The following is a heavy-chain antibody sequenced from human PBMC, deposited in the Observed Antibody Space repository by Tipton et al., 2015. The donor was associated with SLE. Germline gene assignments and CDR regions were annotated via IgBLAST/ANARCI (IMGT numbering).Heavy chain of an antibody. V-gene: IGHV3-23*01. Sequence: SLRLSCAASGFPFSTYSMNWVRQAPGKGLEWVSVISGSGNTTNYADSVKGRFTISRDNSKNTLYLHMNSLNAEDTAEYYCSKEGAWSFDYWGQGTLVTVSS. J-gene: IGHJ4*02. CDR2: ISGSGNTT. D-gene: IGHD2-15*01. CDR3: SKEGAWSFDY. CDR1: GFPFSTYS.